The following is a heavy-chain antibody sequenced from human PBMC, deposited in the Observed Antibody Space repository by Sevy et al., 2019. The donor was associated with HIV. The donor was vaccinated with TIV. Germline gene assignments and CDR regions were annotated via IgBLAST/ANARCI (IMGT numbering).Heavy chain of an antibody. CDR3: ARDRCSSTSCHLFDY. CDR1: GGSISSYY. D-gene: IGHD2-2*01. V-gene: IGHV4-59*13. CDR2: IYYSGST. Sequence: SETLSLTCTVSGGSISSYYWSWIRQPPGKGLEWIGYIYYSGSTNYNPSLKSRVTISVDTSKNQFSLKLVSVTAADTAVYYCARDRCSSTSCHLFDYWGQGTLVTVSS. J-gene: IGHJ4*02.